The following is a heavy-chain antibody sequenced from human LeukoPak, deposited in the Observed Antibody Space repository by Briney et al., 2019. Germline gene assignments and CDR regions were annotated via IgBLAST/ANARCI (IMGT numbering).Heavy chain of an antibody. Sequence: ASVKVSCKASGYTFTGYYMHWVQQAPGQGLEWMGRINPNSGGTNYAQKFQGRVTMTRDTSISTAYMELSRLRSDDTAVYYCARDSCGGDCYSAEFDYWGQGTLVTVSS. J-gene: IGHJ4*02. V-gene: IGHV1-2*06. CDR2: INPNSGGT. CDR1: GYTFTGYY. CDR3: ARDSCGGDCYSAEFDY. D-gene: IGHD2-21*02.